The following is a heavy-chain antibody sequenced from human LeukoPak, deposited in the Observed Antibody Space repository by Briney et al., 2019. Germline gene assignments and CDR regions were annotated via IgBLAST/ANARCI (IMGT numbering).Heavy chain of an antibody. Sequence: GGSLRLSCAASGFTFSDYWITWVRQAPGRGLEFLANIKEDGSETYYVDSVEGRFTISRDNAKNSLFLQMNSLRAEDTAAYYCARATIFGVVSVLGALDSWGQGTLVTVSS. V-gene: IGHV3-7*01. CDR3: ARATIFGVVSVLGALDS. J-gene: IGHJ4*02. D-gene: IGHD3-3*01. CDR1: GFTFSDYW. CDR2: IKEDGSET.